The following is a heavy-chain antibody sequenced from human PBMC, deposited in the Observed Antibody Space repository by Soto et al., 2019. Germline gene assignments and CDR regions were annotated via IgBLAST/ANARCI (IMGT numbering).Heavy chain of an antibody. CDR1: GFTFSSYA. V-gene: IGHV3-23*01. CDR3: AKKMSSGLIEN. D-gene: IGHD6-19*01. J-gene: IGHJ4*02. Sequence: EVQLLESGGGLVQPGGSLRLSCAASGFTFSSYAMSWVRQAPGKGLEWLSAVNGANRQYAYSVKGRFTISRDNFKDMVYLQMNRRSAEDTAIYYCAKKMSSGLIENWGQGTLVTVSS. CDR2: VNGANR.